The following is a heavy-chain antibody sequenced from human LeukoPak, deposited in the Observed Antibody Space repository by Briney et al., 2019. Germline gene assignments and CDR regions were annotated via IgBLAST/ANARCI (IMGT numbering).Heavy chain of an antibody. Sequence: PGGSLRLSCAASGFTFSSYAMSWVRQAPGKGLEWVSAISGSGGSTYYADSVKGRFTISRDNSKNTLYLQMNSLRAEDTAVYYCAKYYYDSSGYQAPDDAFDIWGQGTMVTVSS. CDR3: AKYYYDSSGYQAPDDAFDI. J-gene: IGHJ3*02. V-gene: IGHV3-23*01. CDR1: GFTFSSYA. D-gene: IGHD3-22*01. CDR2: ISGSGGST.